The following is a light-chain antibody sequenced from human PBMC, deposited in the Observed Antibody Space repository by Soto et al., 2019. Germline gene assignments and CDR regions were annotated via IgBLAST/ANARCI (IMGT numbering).Light chain of an antibody. V-gene: IGLV2-14*03. Sequence: QSALTQPASVSGSPGQSITISCTGASSDVGDYNYVSWYQHHPGKAPKLVIYDVSSRPSGVSGRFSGSKSGNTASLTISGLQAEDEADYYCSSYAPSSPPEWVFGGGTKLTVL. CDR3: SSYAPSSPPEWV. CDR1: SSDVGDYNY. J-gene: IGLJ3*02. CDR2: DVS.